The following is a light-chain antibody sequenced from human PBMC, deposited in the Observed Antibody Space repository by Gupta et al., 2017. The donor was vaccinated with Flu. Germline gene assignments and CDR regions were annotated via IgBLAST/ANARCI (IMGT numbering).Light chain of an antibody. CDR2: LNN. Sequence: SVLTNPNSASGTTGQRATTSCSGSNFNIGTNYVSWYQQLPGTAPKLLIYLNNMRPSGVPDCFSGSKSASSASLAISGLQTEDEADYYCAAYYGSRSGWVFGGGTKLTVL. CDR3: AAYYGSRSGWV. V-gene: IGLV1-47*01. CDR1: NFNIGTNY. J-gene: IGLJ3*02.